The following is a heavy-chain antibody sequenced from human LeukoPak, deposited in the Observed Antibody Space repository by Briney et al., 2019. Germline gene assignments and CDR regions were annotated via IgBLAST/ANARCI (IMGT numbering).Heavy chain of an antibody. CDR3: ARGETMVAERRAGVLFDI. CDR2: VYQSGTT. D-gene: IGHD1-1*01. CDR1: GYSIGSNYY. V-gene: IGHV4-38-2*01. J-gene: IGHJ3*02. Sequence: WETLFLICGVSGYSIGSNYYWGWIRPPPGKGLEWMGNVYQSGTTYYFASFKSRVTMSVDTSKNNVSLNLTSVTAADTAVYYCARGETMVAERRAGVLFDIWGQGTMVTVSS.